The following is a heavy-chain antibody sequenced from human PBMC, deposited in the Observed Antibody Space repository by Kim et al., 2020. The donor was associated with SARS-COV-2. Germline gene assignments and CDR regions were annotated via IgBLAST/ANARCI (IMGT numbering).Heavy chain of an antibody. V-gene: IGHV4-59*08. D-gene: IGHD3-10*01. Sequence: SETLSLTCTVSGGSISSYYWSWIRQPPGKGLEWIGYIYYSGSTNYNPSLKSRVTISVDTSKNQFSLKLSSVTAADTAAYYCSRRRDYGSGGYGDYFDYLG. CDR2: IYYSGST. CDR1: GGSISSYY. J-gene: IGHJ4*01. CDR3: SRRRDYGSGGYGDYFDY.